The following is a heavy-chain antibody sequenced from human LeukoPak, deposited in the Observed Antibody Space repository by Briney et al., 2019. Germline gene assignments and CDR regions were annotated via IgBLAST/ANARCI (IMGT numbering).Heavy chain of an antibody. CDR3: AKDAIGQYRTYYFDH. Sequence: GGSLRLSCAASGFTFSSYGMHWVRQAPGKGLEWVAVIWYDGSNKYYADSVKGRFTISRDNSKNTPDLQMNSLRAEDTAVYYCAKDAIGQYRTYYFDHWGKGTLVPVSS. D-gene: IGHD1-1*01. J-gene: IGHJ4*02. V-gene: IGHV3-33*06. CDR1: GFTFSSYG. CDR2: IWYDGSNK.